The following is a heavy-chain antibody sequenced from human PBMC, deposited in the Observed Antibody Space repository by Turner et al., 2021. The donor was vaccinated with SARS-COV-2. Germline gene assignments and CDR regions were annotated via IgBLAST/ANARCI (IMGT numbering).Heavy chain of an antibody. Sequence: EVQLVESGGGLVKPGGSLRLSCAASGFTFSGYSMTWVRRAQGKGLGWVSSISSSSSYIYYADSVKGRFTISRDNAKNSLYLQMNSLRAEDTAVYYCARGHYFDSSGYYTQAFDIWGQGTMVTVSS. CDR2: ISSSSSYI. CDR3: ARGHYFDSSGYYTQAFDI. CDR1: GFTFSGYS. J-gene: IGHJ3*02. V-gene: IGHV3-21*02. D-gene: IGHD3-22*01.